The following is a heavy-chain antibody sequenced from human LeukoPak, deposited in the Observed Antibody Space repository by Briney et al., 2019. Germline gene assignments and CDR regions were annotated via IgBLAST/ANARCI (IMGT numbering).Heavy chain of an antibody. Sequence: GGSLRLSCAASGFTFDSYAMSWVRQAPGKGLEWVSAVSRFGGTTYYADSAKGRFTVSRDNSNNTVYLQMNSLRVGDTALYYCVKHVGSRWSNNRFDPWGQGTLVTVS. CDR3: VKHVGSRWSNNRFDP. V-gene: IGHV3-23*01. CDR2: VSRFGGTT. CDR1: GFTFDSYA. D-gene: IGHD6-13*01. J-gene: IGHJ5*02.